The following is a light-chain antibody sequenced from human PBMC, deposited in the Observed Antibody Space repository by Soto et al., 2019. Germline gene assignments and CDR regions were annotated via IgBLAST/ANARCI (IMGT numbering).Light chain of an antibody. CDR1: SIDIGGYNY. V-gene: IGLV2-11*01. J-gene: IGLJ1*01. CDR3: CSYAGDYTFV. Sequence: QSALTQPRSVSGSPGQSITLSCTGTSIDIGGYNYVSWYQQYPGKAPKVMIYDVKTRPSGVPDRFSGSKSGNTASLTISGLQAEDDADYYCCSYAGDYTFVFGTGTKVTVL. CDR2: DVK.